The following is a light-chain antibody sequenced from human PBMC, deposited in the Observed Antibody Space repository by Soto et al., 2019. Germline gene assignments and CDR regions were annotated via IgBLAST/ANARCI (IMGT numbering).Light chain of an antibody. CDR2: GAS. CDR1: QSVSSN. CDR3: QQYNKRPPL. V-gene: IGKV3-15*01. Sequence: EIVMTQSPATLSVSPGERATLSCRASQSVSSNLAWYQQKPGQAPRLLIYGASTRASGIPARFTGSGSGTEFTLTISSLQSEDFAVYYCQQYNKRPPLFGRGTRLESK. J-gene: IGKJ5*01.